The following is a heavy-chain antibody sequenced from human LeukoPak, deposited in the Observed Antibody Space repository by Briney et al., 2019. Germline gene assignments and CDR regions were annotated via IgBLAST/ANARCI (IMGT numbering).Heavy chain of an antibody. Sequence: GGSLRLSCAASGFTFSSYAMHWVRQAPGKGLEWVAVISYDGSNKYYADSVKGRFTISRDNSKNTLYLQMNSLRAEDTAVYYCAKDQRVLTEHFDYWGQGTLVTVSS. CDR2: ISYDGSNK. CDR1: GFTFSSYA. CDR3: AKDQRVLTEHFDY. V-gene: IGHV3-30*04. J-gene: IGHJ4*02. D-gene: IGHD4/OR15-4a*01.